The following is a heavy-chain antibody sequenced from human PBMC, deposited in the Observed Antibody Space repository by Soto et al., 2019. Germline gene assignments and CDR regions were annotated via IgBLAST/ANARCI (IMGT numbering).Heavy chain of an antibody. D-gene: IGHD3-3*01. CDR3: ARDQYDFWSGYYVSHWFDP. CDR1: GYTFTSYA. CDR2: VNAGNGNT. J-gene: IGHJ5*02. V-gene: IGHV1-3*01. Sequence: GASVKVSCKASGYTFTSYAMHWVRQAPGQRLEWMGWVNAGNGNTKYSQKFQGRVTITRDTSARPAYMELSSLRSEDTDVYYCARDQYDFWSGYYVSHWFDPWGQGTLVTVSS.